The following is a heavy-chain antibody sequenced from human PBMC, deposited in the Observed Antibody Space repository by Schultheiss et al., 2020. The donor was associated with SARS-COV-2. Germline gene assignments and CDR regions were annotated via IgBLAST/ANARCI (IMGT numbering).Heavy chain of an antibody. J-gene: IGHJ5*02. V-gene: IGHV4-34*01. CDR2: INHSGST. CDR1: GFTFTTAW. D-gene: IGHD2-2*01. CDR3: ARRIVVVPAAIVGNWFDP. Sequence: GSLRLSCVASGFTFTTAWMSWVRQAPGKGLEWVGEINHSGSTNYNPSLKSRVTISVDTSKNQFSLKLSSVTAADTAVYYCARRIVVVPAAIVGNWFDPWGQGTLVTVSS.